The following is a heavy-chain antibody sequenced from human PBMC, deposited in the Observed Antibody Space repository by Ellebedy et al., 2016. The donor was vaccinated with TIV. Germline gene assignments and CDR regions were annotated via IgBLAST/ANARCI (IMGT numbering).Heavy chain of an antibody. CDR2: IYYSGIT. V-gene: IGHV4-39*07. CDR3: TRGGTSYSDY. J-gene: IGHJ4*02. D-gene: IGHD1-1*01. Sequence: SETLSLTCTVSGGSISSTSYYWGWIRQPPGKGLEWIGFIYYSGITYYNPSLKSRITISVDTSKNQFSLKLSSVTAADTAMYDCTRGGTSYSDYWGQGTLVTVSS. CDR1: GGSISSTSYY.